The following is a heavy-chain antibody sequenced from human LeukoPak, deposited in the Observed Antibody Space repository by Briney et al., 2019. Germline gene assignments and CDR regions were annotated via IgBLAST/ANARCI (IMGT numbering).Heavy chain of an antibody. CDR2: IYPGDSDT. Sequence: GASLKISCKGSGSRFTRYWIGWVRPMPGKGLGWMGIIYPGDSDTRFSPSFQGQVTISADKSISTAYLQWNSLKASDTAIYYCARSGTYYGFSDYWGQGTLVTVSS. J-gene: IGHJ4*02. CDR1: GSRFTRYW. V-gene: IGHV5-51*01. D-gene: IGHD1-26*01. CDR3: ARSGTYYGFSDY.